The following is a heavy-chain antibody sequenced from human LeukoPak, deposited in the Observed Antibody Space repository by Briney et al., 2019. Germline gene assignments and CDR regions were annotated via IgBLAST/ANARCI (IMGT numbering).Heavy chain of an antibody. D-gene: IGHD3-3*01. J-gene: IGHJ3*02. Sequence: SVKVSCKASGGTFSSYAISWVRQAPGQGLEWMGGIIPIFGTANHAQKFQGRVTITADESTSTAYMELSSLRSEDTAVYYCARDLRDFWSGDYAFDIWGQGTMVTVSS. CDR3: ARDLRDFWSGDYAFDI. CDR2: IIPIFGTA. V-gene: IGHV1-69*13. CDR1: GGTFSSYA.